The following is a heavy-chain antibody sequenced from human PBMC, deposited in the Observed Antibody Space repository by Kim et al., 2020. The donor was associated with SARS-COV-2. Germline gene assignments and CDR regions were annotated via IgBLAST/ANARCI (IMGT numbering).Heavy chain of an antibody. D-gene: IGHD2-15*01. CDR3: ARAGGWEGLVVYFDY. CDR1: GGSFSGYY. Sequence: SETLSLTCAVYGGSFSGYYWSWIRQPPGKGLEWIGEINHSGSTNYNPSLKSRVTISVDTSKNQFSLKLSSVTDADTAVYYCARAGGWEGLVVYFDYWGQGTLVRLL. CDR2: INHSGST. J-gene: IGHJ4*02. V-gene: IGHV4-34*01.